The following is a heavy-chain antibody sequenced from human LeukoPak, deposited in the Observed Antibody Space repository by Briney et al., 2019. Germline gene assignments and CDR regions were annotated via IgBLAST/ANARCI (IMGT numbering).Heavy chain of an antibody. CDR1: GGSISSYY. CDR3: ARETTVAPYYYFDY. J-gene: IGHJ4*02. Sequence: PSETLSLTCTVSGGSISSYYWSWIRQPPGKGLEWIGYTYYSGSTNYNPSLKSRVTISVDTSKNQFSLKLSSVTAADTAVYYCARETTVAPYYYFDYWGQGTLVTVSS. D-gene: IGHD6-19*01. CDR2: TYYSGST. V-gene: IGHV4-59*12.